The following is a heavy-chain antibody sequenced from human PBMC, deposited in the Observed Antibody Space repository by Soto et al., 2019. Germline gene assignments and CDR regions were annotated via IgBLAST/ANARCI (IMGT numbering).Heavy chain of an antibody. CDR1: GYSFTSYW. CDR2: IYPGDSDT. Sequence: GESLKISCKGSGYSFTSYWIGWVRQMPGKGLEWMGIIYPGDSDTRYSPSFQGQVTISADKSISTAYLQWSSLKASDTAMYYCARRRIAVAGYYYYYYGMDVWGQGTTVTVSS. D-gene: IGHD6-19*01. V-gene: IGHV5-51*01. CDR3: ARRRIAVAGYYYYYYGMDV. J-gene: IGHJ6*02.